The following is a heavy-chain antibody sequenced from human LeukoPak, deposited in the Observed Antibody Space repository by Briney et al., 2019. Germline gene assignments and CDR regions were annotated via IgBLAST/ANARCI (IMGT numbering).Heavy chain of an antibody. V-gene: IGHV3-21*01. CDR1: GFTFSSYS. D-gene: IGHD3-22*01. J-gene: IGHJ5*02. CDR3: ARGGYYDSSGYDQWNWFDP. CDR2: ISSRSSYI. Sequence: GGSLRLSCAASGFTFSSYSVNWVRQAPGKGLEWVSSISSRSSYIYYADSVKGRFTISRDNAKNSLYLQMNSLRAEDTAVYYCARGGYYDSSGYDQWNWFDPWGQGTLVTVSS.